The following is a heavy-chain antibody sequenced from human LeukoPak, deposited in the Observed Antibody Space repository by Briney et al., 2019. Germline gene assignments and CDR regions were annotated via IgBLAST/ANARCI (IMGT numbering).Heavy chain of an antibody. D-gene: IGHD4-17*01. CDR1: GFTFSDYS. Sequence: KSGGSLRLSCAASGFTFSDYSISWIRQAPGKGLGWVLYISNSGSTIYYADAVKGRFTISRDNAKNSLYMQMNSLRVEDTAVYYCARGYGDDGIDFYYMDVWVKGATVTVSS. V-gene: IGHV3-11*01. CDR3: ARGYGDDGIDFYYMDV. J-gene: IGHJ6*03. CDR2: ISNSGSTI.